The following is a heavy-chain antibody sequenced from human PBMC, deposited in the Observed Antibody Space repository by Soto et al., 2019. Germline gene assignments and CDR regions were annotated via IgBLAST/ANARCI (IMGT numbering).Heavy chain of an antibody. V-gene: IGHV3-74*01. CDR2: INSDGSST. D-gene: IGHD3-22*01. Sequence: GGSLRLSCAASGFTFSSYWMHWVRQATGKGLVWVSRINSDGSSTSYADSVKGRFTISRDNAKNTLYLQMNSLRAEDTAVYYCARDPAEYYYDSSGYYHFYYYYGMDVWGQGTTVTVSS. CDR1: GFTFSSYW. J-gene: IGHJ6*02. CDR3: ARDPAEYYYDSSGYYHFYYYYGMDV.